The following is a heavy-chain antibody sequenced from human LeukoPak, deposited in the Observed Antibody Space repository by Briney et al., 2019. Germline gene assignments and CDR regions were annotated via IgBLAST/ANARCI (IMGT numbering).Heavy chain of an antibody. CDR2: INPNSGGT. D-gene: IGHD1-26*01. Sequence: ASVKVSCKASRYTFTGYYMHWVRQAPGQGLEWMGWINPNSGGTNYAQKLQGRVTMTTDTSTSTAYMELRSLRSDDTAVYYCARVVGAGGTSWFDPWGQGTLVTVSS. V-gene: IGHV1-2*02. J-gene: IGHJ5*02. CDR3: ARVVGAGGTSWFDP. CDR1: RYTFTGYY.